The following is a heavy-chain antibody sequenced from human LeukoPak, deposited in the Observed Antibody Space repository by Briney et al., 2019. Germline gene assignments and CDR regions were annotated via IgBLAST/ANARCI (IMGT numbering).Heavy chain of an antibody. CDR2: IYHSGST. D-gene: IGHD2-2*01. Sequence: SETLSLTCTVSGGSISSGGYYWSWIRQPPGKGLEWIGYIYHSGSTYYNPSLKSRVTISVDRSKNQFPLKLSSVTAADTAVYYCARGTIVVVPAAMTHWFDPWGQGTLVTVSS. J-gene: IGHJ5*02. CDR3: ARGTIVVVPAAMTHWFDP. V-gene: IGHV4-30-2*01. CDR1: GGSISSGGYY.